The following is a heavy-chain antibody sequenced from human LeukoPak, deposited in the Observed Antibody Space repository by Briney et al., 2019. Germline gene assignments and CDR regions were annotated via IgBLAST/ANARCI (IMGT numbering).Heavy chain of an antibody. CDR2: IYHSGST. CDR1: GYSISSGYY. J-gene: IGHJ4*02. Sequence: SETLSLTCAVSGYSISSGYYWGWIRQPPGKGLEWIGSIYHSGSTYYNPSLKSRVTISVDTSKNQFSLKLSSVTAADTAVYYCARGFWIAAAPTDWGQGTLVTVPS. CDR3: ARGFWIAAAPTD. D-gene: IGHD6-13*01. V-gene: IGHV4-38-2*01.